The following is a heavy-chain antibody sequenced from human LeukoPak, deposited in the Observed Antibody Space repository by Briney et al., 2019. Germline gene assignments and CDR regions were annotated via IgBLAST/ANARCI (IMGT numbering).Heavy chain of an antibody. CDR1: GYTFTSYG. CDR2: ISAYNGNT. V-gene: IGHV1-18*01. CDR3: ASGTVFVTTLGSYYYYMDV. J-gene: IGHJ6*03. D-gene: IGHD4-23*01. Sequence: ASVKVSCKASGYTFTSYGISWVRQAPGQGLEWMGWISAYNGNTNYAQKLQGRVTMTTDTSTSTAYMELRSLRSDDTAVYYCASGTVFVTTLGSYYYYMDVWGKGTTVTVSS.